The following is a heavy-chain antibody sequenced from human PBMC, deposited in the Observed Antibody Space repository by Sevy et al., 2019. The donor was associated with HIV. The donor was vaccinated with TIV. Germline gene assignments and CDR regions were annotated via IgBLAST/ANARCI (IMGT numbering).Heavy chain of an antibody. V-gene: IGHV3-21*01. J-gene: IGHJ4*02. CDR1: GFTFSSYS. D-gene: IGHD3-22*01. Sequence: GGSLRLSCAASGFTFSSYSMNWVRQAPGKGLEWVSSISSSSSYIYYADSVKGRFNISRDNAKNSLYLQMNSLRAEDTAVYYCATGKVNYYDSSFARVWGQGTLVTVSS. CDR3: ATGKVNYYDSSFARV. CDR2: ISSSSSYI.